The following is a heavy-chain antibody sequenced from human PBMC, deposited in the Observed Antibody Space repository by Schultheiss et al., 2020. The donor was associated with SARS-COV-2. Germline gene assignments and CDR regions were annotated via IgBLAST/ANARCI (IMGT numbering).Heavy chain of an antibody. Sequence: GESLKISCAASGFTFSDYYMSWIRQAPGKGLEWVSYISSSGSTIYYADSVKGRFTISRDNAKNSLYLQMNSLRAEDTAVYYCARDLRAYCGGDCYNEYFQHWGHGTLVTVSS. D-gene: IGHD2-21*02. CDR2: ISSSGSTI. CDR1: GFTFSDYY. V-gene: IGHV3-11*01. CDR3: ARDLRAYCGGDCYNEYFQH. J-gene: IGHJ1*01.